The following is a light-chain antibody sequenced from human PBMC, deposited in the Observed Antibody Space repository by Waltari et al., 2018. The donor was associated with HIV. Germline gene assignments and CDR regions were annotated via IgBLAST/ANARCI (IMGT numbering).Light chain of an antibody. CDR3: SSYAGSNNFV. V-gene: IGLV2-8*01. CDR1: SSDVGGYNY. J-gene: IGLJ1*01. CDR2: EVS. Sequence: QSALPQPPSASGSPGQPVTIACTGTSSDVGGYNYVSWYQQHPGKAPKRMIYEVSKRPSGVPDRFSGSKSGNTASLTVSGLQPEDEADYYCSSYAGSNNFVFGTGTKVTVL.